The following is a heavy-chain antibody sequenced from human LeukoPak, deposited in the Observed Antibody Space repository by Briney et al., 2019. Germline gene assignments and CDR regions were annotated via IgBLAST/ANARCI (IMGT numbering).Heavy chain of an antibody. CDR3: ARVHDSSGYLTDAFDI. Sequence: PGGSLRLSCAASGFTFSSYSMNWVRQAPGKGLEWVSYISSSSSTIYYADSVKGRFTISRDNAKNSLYLQMNSLRAEDTAVYYCARVHDSSGYLTDAFDIWGQGTMVTVSS. CDR2: ISSSSSTI. D-gene: IGHD3-22*01. CDR1: GFTFSSYS. V-gene: IGHV3-48*01. J-gene: IGHJ3*02.